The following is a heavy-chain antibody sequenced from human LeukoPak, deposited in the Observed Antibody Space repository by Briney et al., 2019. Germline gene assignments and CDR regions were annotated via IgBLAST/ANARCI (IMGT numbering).Heavy chain of an antibody. D-gene: IGHD2-2*01. CDR1: VCSISSYY. J-gene: IGHJ5*02. CDR3: ASDRKLYCSSSFCNWLDP. V-gene: IGHV4-4*07. Sequence: WETLSLTCTVSVCSISSYYWSWIRQPARKGLEWIGRIYTSGSTNYNASLKSRVSMSVDTSKNQFSLKLSSVTAADTAVYYCASDRKLYCSSSFCNWLDPWGQGTVVSVSS. CDR2: IYTSGST.